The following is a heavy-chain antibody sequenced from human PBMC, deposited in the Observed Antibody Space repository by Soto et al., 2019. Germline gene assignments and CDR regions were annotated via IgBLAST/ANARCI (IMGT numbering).Heavy chain of an antibody. CDR3: ARDGDVNTGFGKDY. V-gene: IGHV3-33*01. J-gene: IGHJ4*02. D-gene: IGHD3-16*01. Sequence: QVQLVESGGGVVQPGRSLRLSCAASGFTFSSYGMHWVRQAPGKGLEWVAFIWHDGGNKFYAESVKGRFTISRDNSKNTLYPEMTSLSAEDTAMYYCARDGDVNTGFGKDYWGQGTLVTVSS. CDR1: GFTFSSYG. CDR2: IWHDGGNK.